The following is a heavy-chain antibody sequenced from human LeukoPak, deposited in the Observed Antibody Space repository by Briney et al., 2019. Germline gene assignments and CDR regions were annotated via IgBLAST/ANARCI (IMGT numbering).Heavy chain of an antibody. Sequence: GRSLRLSCAASGFTFSSYGMHWVRQAPGKGLEWVSVIYSGGSTYYADSVKGRFTISRDNSKNTLYLQMNSLRAEDTAVYYCARDLGYYYGSGSYYVDYWGQGTLVTVSS. CDR2: IYSGGST. V-gene: IGHV3-NL1*01. J-gene: IGHJ4*02. CDR3: ARDLGYYYGSGSYYVDY. CDR1: GFTFSSYG. D-gene: IGHD3-10*01.